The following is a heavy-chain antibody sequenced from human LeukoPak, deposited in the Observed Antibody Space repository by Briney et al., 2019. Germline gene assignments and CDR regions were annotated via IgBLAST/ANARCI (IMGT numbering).Heavy chain of an antibody. CDR3: AKSYASGSFYDF. J-gene: IGHJ4*02. CDR1: GFTFSSYG. D-gene: IGHD3-10*01. CDR2: VSASGGRT. Sequence: GGTLRLSCAASGFTFSSYGMSWVRQTPGKGLEWVSRVSASGGRTYFADSVKGRFTISRDNSKNTMSLQMNNLRADDTAVYYCAKSYASGSFYDFWGQGTLVTVSS. V-gene: IGHV3-23*01.